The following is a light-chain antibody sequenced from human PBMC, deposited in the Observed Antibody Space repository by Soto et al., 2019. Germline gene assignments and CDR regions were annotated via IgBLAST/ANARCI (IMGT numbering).Light chain of an antibody. CDR2: GAS. Sequence: EIVRTQSKATLSVSPGERATLSCMASQSVSSDFLAWYQRKPGQAPRLLIYGASTRATGIPDRFSGSGSGTDFTLTISRLEPEDFAVYDCQQDGDSLITFCHVTRLENK. V-gene: IGKV3-20*01. CDR3: QQDGDSLIT. J-gene: IGKJ5*01. CDR1: QSVSSDF.